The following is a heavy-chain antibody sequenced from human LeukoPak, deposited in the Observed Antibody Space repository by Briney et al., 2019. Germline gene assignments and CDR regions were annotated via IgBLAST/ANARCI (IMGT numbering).Heavy chain of an antibody. CDR1: GVSISNSNW. V-gene: IGHV4/OR15-8*02. CDR3: ATRDQSRTDIVPPDY. J-gene: IGHJ4*02. CDR2: IHHSGHS. D-gene: IGHD5-24*01. Sequence: SETLSLTCAVSGVSISNSNWWTWVRQPPGEGLEWIGEIHHSGHSNYSPSLRTRVTISIDRPRNHPSLNLHSVTAADTAVYYCATRDQSRTDIVPPDYWGQGILVTVSS.